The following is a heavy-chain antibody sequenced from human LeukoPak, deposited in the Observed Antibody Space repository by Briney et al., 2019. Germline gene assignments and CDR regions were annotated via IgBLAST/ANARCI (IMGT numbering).Heavy chain of an antibody. D-gene: IGHD6-19*01. CDR1: GYTFTSYG. CDR3: ARTIAVAGLNDY. CDR2: ISAYNGNT. Sequence: ASVKVSCKASGYTFTSYGISWVRQAPGQGLEWMGWISAYNGNTNYAQKLLGRVTMTTDTSTSTAYMELRSLRSDDTAVYYCARTIAVAGLNDYWGQGTLVTVSS. J-gene: IGHJ4*02. V-gene: IGHV1-18*01.